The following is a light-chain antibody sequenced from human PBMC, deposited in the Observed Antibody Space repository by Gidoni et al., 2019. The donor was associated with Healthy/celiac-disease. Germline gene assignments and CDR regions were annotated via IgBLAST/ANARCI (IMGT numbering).Light chain of an antibody. Sequence: QSALTQPASASGSPGQSITISCTGTSSDVGGYNYVSWYQQPPGKAPKLMIYDVSHLPSGVSNRFSGSKSGNTASLTISGLQAEDEADYYCSSYTSSSTQVFGGGTKLTVL. J-gene: IGLJ2*01. CDR2: DVS. CDR3: SSYTSSSTQV. CDR1: SSDVGGYNY. V-gene: IGLV2-14*01.